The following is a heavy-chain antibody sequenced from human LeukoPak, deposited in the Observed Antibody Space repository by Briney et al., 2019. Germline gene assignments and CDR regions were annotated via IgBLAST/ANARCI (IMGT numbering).Heavy chain of an antibody. CDR2: IYRNADGGTT. CDR1: GFTFSNAW. J-gene: IGHJ6*02. Sequence: GGSLRLSCAASGFTFSNAWMTWLRQAPGKGLEWVGRIYRNADGGTTDYAAPVKGRFTISRDDSKNTLYLQMNSLKTEDTAVYYCTTDSYCSTTTCYASSNYYYGLDAWGQGTSVTVSS. D-gene: IGHD2-2*01. V-gene: IGHV3-15*05. CDR3: TTDSYCSTTTCYASSNYYYGLDA.